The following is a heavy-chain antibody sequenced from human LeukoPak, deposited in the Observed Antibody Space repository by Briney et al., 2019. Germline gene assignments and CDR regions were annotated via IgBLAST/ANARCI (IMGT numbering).Heavy chain of an antibody. CDR1: GYTFTSYG. D-gene: IGHD5-18*01. V-gene: IGHV1-18*01. Sequence: GASVKVSCKASGYTFTSYGISWVRQAPGQGLEWMGWISAYNGNTNYAQKLQGRVTMTTDTSTSTAYTELRSLRCDDTSVYYCATYVDTAMGTFDYWGQGTLVTVSS. J-gene: IGHJ4*02. CDR2: ISAYNGNT. CDR3: ATYVDTAMGTFDY.